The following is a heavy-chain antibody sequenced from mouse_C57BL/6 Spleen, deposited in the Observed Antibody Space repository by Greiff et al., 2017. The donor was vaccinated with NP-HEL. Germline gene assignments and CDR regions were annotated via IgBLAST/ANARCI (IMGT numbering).Heavy chain of an antibody. D-gene: IGHD1-1*02. CDR1: GYAFSSYW. V-gene: IGHV1-80*01. J-gene: IGHJ2*01. Sequence: QVQLKQSGAELVKPGASVKISCKASGYAFSSYWMNWVKQRPGKGLEWIGQIYPGDGDTNYNGKFKGKATLTADKSSSTAYMQLSSLTSEDSAVYFCARFWGGKGFDYWGQGTTLTVSS. CDR2: IYPGDGDT. CDR3: ARFWGGKGFDY.